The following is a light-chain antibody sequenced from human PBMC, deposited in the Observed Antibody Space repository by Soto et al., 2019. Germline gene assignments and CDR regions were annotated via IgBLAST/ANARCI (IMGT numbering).Light chain of an antibody. CDR2: GAY. V-gene: IGKV1-27*01. CDR1: QGISNY. J-gene: IGKJ3*01. Sequence: DIQMTQSPSSLSASVGDRVTITCRASQGISNYLAWYQQKPGKVPKRLTYGAYTLQSRVPSRFSGSGSGTDFTRTISSLQPEDVATYYGQKYNSAPFTFGPGTKVDIK. CDR3: QKYNSAPFT.